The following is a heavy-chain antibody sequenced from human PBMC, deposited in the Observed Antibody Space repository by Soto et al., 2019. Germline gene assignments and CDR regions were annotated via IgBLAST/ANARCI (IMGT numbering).Heavy chain of an antibody. CDR1: GGSISSGGYY. J-gene: IGHJ4*02. V-gene: IGHV4-31*03. CDR2: IYYSGSN. CDR3: ARGVTLVRGVTHTPYFDY. D-gene: IGHD3-10*01. Sequence: QVQLQESGPGLVKPSQTLSLTCTVSGGSISSGGYYWSWIRQHPGNGLEWIGYIYYSGSNYYNPFHKSRVTISVATSKNPFSLKLSCVTAADTAVYYCARGVTLVRGVTHTPYFDYWGQGTLVTVSS.